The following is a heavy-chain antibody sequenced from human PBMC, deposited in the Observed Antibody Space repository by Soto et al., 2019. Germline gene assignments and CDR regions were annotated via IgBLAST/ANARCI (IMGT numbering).Heavy chain of an antibody. J-gene: IGHJ3*02. CDR2: INPSGGST. CDR1: GYTFTSYY. D-gene: IGHD2-2*01. Sequence: ASVKVSCKASGYTFTSYYMHWVRQAPGQGLEWMGIINPSGGSTSYAQKFQGRVTMTRDTSTSTVYMELSSLRSEDTAVYYCARTKPLGYCSSTSCSDYAFDIWGQGTMVTVSS. CDR3: ARTKPLGYCSSTSCSDYAFDI. V-gene: IGHV1-46*03.